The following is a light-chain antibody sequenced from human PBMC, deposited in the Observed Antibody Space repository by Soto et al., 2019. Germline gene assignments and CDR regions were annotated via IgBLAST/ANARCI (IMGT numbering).Light chain of an antibody. J-gene: IGKJ2*01. Sequence: EIVLTQSPGTLCVSPGESATLSCRASQTIKNNYLAWYQQRPGQTPRLIIHGASRRATGIPDRFSGSGSGTDFTLTSSRLEPEDFAVYYCQQYGSSVYTFGPGTKLEI. V-gene: IGKV3-20*01. CDR3: QQYGSSVYT. CDR2: GAS. CDR1: QTIKNNY.